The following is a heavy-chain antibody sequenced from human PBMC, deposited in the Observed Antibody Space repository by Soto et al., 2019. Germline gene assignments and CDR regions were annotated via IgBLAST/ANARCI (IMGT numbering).Heavy chain of an antibody. CDR1: GFTFSGSA. Sequence: EVQLVESGGGLVQPGGSLKLSCAASGFTFSGSAMHWVRQASGKGLEWVGRIRSKANSYATAYAASVKGRFTISRDDSKNTAYLQMNSLKTEDTAVYYCTSPPSCTNGVCLDYWGQGTLVTVSS. D-gene: IGHD2-8*01. V-gene: IGHV3-73*02. CDR2: IRSKANSYAT. J-gene: IGHJ4*02. CDR3: TSPPSCTNGVCLDY.